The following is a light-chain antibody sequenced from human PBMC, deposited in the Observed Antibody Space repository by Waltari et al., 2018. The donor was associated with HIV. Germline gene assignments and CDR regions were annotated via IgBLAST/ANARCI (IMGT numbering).Light chain of an antibody. Sequence: QSALTQPASVSGSPGQSITISCTGTSSDVGNYNLVSGYQQHPGKAPKLMIYEGSKRPSGVSNRFSGSKSGNTASLTISGLQAEDEADYYCCSYAGNNTWVSGGGTKLTVL. J-gene: IGLJ3*02. CDR3: CSYAGNNTWV. V-gene: IGLV2-23*01. CDR1: SSDVGNYNL. CDR2: EGS.